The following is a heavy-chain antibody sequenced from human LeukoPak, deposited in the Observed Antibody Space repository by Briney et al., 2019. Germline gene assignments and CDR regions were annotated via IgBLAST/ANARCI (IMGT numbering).Heavy chain of an antibody. V-gene: IGHV3-23*01. D-gene: IGHD2-2*01. CDR1: GFTFSSYA. CDR3: AKGDLYCSATTCYEDY. CDR2: ISGSGDIR. J-gene: IGHJ4*02. Sequence: PGGSLRLSCAASGFTFSSYAMSWVRQGPGKGLEWVSGISGSGDIRYYADSVKGRFTISRDNSKNTLYLQMNSLRAADTAVYYCAKGDLYCSATTCYEDYWGQGTLVTVSA.